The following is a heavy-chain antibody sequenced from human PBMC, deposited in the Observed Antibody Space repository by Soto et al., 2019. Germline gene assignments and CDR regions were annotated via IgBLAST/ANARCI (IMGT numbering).Heavy chain of an antibody. V-gene: IGHV3-30-3*01. Sequence: GGSLRLSCAASGFTFSSYAMHWVRQAPGKGLEWVAVISYDGSNKYYADSVKGRFTISRDNSKNTLYLQMNSLRAEDTAVYYCARDRQWLHYFDYWGQGTLVTVSS. CDR2: ISYDGSNK. CDR3: ARDRQWLHYFDY. J-gene: IGHJ4*02. D-gene: IGHD6-19*01. CDR1: GFTFSSYA.